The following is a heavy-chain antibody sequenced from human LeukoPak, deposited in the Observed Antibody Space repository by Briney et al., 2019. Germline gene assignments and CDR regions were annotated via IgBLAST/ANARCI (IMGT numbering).Heavy chain of an antibody. D-gene: IGHD3-3*01. CDR3: ARDRITIFGVVES. J-gene: IGHJ4*02. V-gene: IGHV3-48*04. Sequence: GGSLRLSCAASGFTFSSYSMNWVRQAPGKGLEWVSYISSSGSSIYYADSVKGRFTISRDNAKNSLYLQMNSLRAEDTAVYYCARDRITIFGVVESWGQGTLVTVSS. CDR2: ISSSGSSI. CDR1: GFTFSSYS.